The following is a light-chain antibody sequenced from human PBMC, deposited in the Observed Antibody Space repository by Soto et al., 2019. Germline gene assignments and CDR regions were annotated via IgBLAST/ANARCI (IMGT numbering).Light chain of an antibody. J-gene: IGKJ2*01. CDR2: AAS. CDR1: QGVSAY. V-gene: IGKV1-39*01. CDR3: QQSYKTPHT. Sequence: DIQMTQSPSSLSASVGDRVTITCRASQGVSAYLLWYQQRQGTAPKLLIYAASNLISGVPARFTGRGSGTKFTRTISSLQPEDFATYYCQQSYKTPHTFGQGTKLETK.